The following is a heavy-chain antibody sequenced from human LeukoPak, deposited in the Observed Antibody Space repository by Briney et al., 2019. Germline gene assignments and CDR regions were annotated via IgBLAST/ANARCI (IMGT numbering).Heavy chain of an antibody. CDR1: GFTFSSSG. D-gene: IGHD1-20*01. V-gene: IGHV3-33*06. CDR3: AKDRYNWNPGNWFDP. Sequence: GGSLRLSCAASGFTFSSSGMYWVRQAPGKGLEWMAVIWYDGSQKWYADSVKGRFTISRDNSKNTLYLQMNSLRAEDTAVYYCAKDRYNWNPGNWFDPWGQGTLVTVSS. CDR2: IWYDGSQK. J-gene: IGHJ5*02.